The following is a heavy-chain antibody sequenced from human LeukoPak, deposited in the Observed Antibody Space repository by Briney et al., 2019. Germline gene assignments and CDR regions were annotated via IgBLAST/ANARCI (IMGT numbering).Heavy chain of an antibody. J-gene: IGHJ6*03. V-gene: IGHV4-59*08. CDR2: IYYSGST. D-gene: IGHD3-9*01. CDR3: ASTGRYFDPGYYYYMDV. Sequence: SETLSLTCTVSGGSIGSYYWSWIRQPPGKGLEWIGYIYYSGSTNYNPSLKSRVTISVDTSKNQFSLKLSSVTAADTAVYYCASTGRYFDPGYYYYMDVWGKGTTVTVSS. CDR1: GGSIGSYY.